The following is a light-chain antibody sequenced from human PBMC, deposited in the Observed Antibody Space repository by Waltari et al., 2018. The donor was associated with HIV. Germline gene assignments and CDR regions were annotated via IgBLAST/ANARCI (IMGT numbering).Light chain of an antibody. CDR2: EVT. Sequence: QSTLTQPPYVSGYLGQPVTIDCRGTSRALGSYHRVSWYLQPPGTAPKLIIYEVTNRPSGVAVRFSGSKSGNTASLTISGLQAEDEADYYCSSYTTSSTWVFGGGTQLTVL. V-gene: IGLV2-18*02. CDR3: SSYTTSSTWV. J-gene: IGLJ3*02. CDR1: SRALGSYHR.